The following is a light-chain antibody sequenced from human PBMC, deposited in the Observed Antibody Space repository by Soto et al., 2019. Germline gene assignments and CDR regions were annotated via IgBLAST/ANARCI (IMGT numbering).Light chain of an antibody. CDR3: QQYNNGPPLT. Sequence: EIVMTQSPATLSVSPGERATLSCRASQSVSSNLAWYQQKPGQAPRLLIYGASTMATGIPARFIGSGYGTEFTLTISSLQSEDFAVYYCQQYNNGPPLTFGGGTKVEIK. J-gene: IGKJ4*01. CDR2: GAS. CDR1: QSVSSN. V-gene: IGKV3-15*01.